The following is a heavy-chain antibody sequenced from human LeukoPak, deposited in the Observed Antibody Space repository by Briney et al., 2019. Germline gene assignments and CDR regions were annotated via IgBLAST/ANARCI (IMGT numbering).Heavy chain of an antibody. CDR3: ARGGQYSGYYYFDY. CDR1: EITFSNHW. CDR2: IKQEGSET. Sequence: GGSLRLSCTASEITFSNHWMSWGRQAPGKGRGWVANIKQEGSETYSVDSVKGRFTISRDNAKNSLYLQMNSLRAEDTALYYCARGGQYSGYYYFDYWGQGTLVTVSS. D-gene: IGHD3-22*01. J-gene: IGHJ4*02. V-gene: IGHV3-7*01.